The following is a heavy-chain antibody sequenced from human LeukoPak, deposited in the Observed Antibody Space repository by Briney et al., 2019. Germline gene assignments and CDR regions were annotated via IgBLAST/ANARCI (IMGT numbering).Heavy chain of an antibody. CDR2: INPSGGST. J-gene: IGHJ6*02. Sequence: ALVKVSCKASGYTFTSYYMHWVRQAPGQGLEWMGIINPSGGSTSYAQKFQGRVTMTRDTSTSTVYMELSSLRSEDTAVYYCAREVYGQDYGMDVWGQGTTVTVSS. CDR1: GYTFTSYY. CDR3: AREVYGQDYGMDV. V-gene: IGHV1-46*01. D-gene: IGHD2/OR15-2a*01.